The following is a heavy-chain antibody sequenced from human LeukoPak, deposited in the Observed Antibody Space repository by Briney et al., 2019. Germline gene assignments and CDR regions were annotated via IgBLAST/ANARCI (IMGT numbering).Heavy chain of an antibody. Sequence: ASVKVSCKACGYTFTNYDINWVRQATGQGLDLMGWMNPNSGNTGYAQKFQGRVTVTRNTSISTAYMELSSLRSEDTAVYYCARGTMVRGVTTGVGYRQADYWGQGTLVTVSS. J-gene: IGHJ4*02. V-gene: IGHV1-8*01. CDR3: ARGTMVRGVTTGVGYRQADY. D-gene: IGHD3-10*01. CDR1: GYTFTNYD. CDR2: MNPNSGNT.